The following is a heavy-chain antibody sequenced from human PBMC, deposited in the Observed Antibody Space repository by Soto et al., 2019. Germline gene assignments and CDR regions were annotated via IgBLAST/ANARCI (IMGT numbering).Heavy chain of an antibody. Sequence: PGGSLRLSCAASGFSFSRYCIHWVRQAPGKGLEWVAVISYDESTTFYADSVKGRFTISRDNSKNTLFLQMNSLRPEDTAVYYCSKAMIGSYDSDAFDVWGQGTMVTVSS. V-gene: IGHV3-30*18. CDR1: GFSFSRYC. CDR2: ISYDESTT. D-gene: IGHD3-22*01. CDR3: SKAMIGSYDSDAFDV. J-gene: IGHJ3*01.